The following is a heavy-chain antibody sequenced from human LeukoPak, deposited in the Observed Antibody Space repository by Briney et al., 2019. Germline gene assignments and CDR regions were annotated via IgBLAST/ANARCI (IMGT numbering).Heavy chain of an antibody. CDR1: GYTFTSYD. J-gene: IGHJ4*02. V-gene: IGHV1-8*01. CDR2: MNPNSGNT. CDR3: ARGPYSSSWYDLNRLTYYFDY. Sequence: ASVTVSCKASGYTFTSYDINWVRQAPGQGLEWMGWMNPNSGNTGYAQKFQGRVTMTRNTSISTAYMELSSLRSEDTAVYYCARGPYSSSWYDLNRLTYYFDYWGQGTLVTVSS. D-gene: IGHD6-13*01.